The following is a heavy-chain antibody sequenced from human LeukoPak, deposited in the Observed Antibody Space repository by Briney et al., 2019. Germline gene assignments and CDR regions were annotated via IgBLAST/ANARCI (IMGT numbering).Heavy chain of an antibody. Sequence: GGSLRLSCAASGFTFSSYSMNWVPQAPGKGLEWVSSISSSSSYIYYADSVKGRFTISRDNAKNSLYLQMNSLRAEDTAVYYCARYCSSTSCSTRYYYGMDVWGQGTTVTVSS. V-gene: IGHV3-21*01. CDR3: ARYCSSTSCSTRYYYGMDV. CDR1: GFTFSSYS. CDR2: ISSSSSYI. D-gene: IGHD2-2*01. J-gene: IGHJ6*02.